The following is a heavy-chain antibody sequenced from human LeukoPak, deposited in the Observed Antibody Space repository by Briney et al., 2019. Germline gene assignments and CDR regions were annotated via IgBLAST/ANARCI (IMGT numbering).Heavy chain of an antibody. CDR2: IRHDGSNK. CDR1: GFSFSSYG. V-gene: IGHV3-30*02. CDR3: AKDQGQYYYYYMDV. Sequence: PGGSLRLSCVASGFSFSSYGMHWVRQAPGKGLEWVAFIRHDGSNKYYADSVKGRFTISRDNSKNTLYLQMDSLRAEDTAVYYCAKDQGQYYYYYMDVWGKGTTVTVSS. J-gene: IGHJ6*03.